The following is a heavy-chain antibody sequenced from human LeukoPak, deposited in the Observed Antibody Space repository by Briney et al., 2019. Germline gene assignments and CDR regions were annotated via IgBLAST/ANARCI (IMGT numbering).Heavy chain of an antibody. J-gene: IGHJ4*02. CDR2: IASKTDGGTT. CDR3: ARDRAASYDFWSGSVGHFDY. D-gene: IGHD3-3*01. V-gene: IGHV3-15*04. Sequence: GGSLRLSCAASGLTVTNAWMNWVRQAPGKGLEWVGRIASKTDGGTTDYAAPVKGRFTISRDDSKNTLFLQMNSLRSEDTAVYYCARDRAASYDFWSGSVGHFDYWGQGTLVTVSS. CDR1: GLTVTNAW.